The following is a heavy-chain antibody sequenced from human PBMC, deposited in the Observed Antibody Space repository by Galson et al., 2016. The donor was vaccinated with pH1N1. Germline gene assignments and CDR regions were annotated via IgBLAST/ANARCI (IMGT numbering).Heavy chain of an antibody. CDR1: GGSFSSYA. V-gene: IGHV1-69*05. Sequence: SVKVSCKASGGSFSSYAYSWVRQAPGQGLEWMGGITGMFGTTNYAQKVQGRVTITTEEITSSAYMELKSLRSEDTAVYYCVRHSGYVLTVHMDSWGQGTPVTVSS. J-gene: IGHJ4*02. D-gene: IGHD3-9*01. CDR3: VRHSGYVLTVHMDS. CDR2: ITGMFGTT.